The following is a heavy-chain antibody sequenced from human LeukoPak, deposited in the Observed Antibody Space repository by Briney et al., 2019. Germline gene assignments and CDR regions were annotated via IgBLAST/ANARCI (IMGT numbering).Heavy chain of an antibody. CDR1: GGCISSYY. Sequence: SETLSLTCTVSGGCISSYYWSWIRQPAGKGLEWIGRVYTSGSTNYNPSLKSRVTMSVDTSKNQFSLKLSSVTAADTAVYYCAIDPFNWSYFDYWGQGTLVTVSS. J-gene: IGHJ4*02. CDR2: VYTSGST. V-gene: IGHV4-4*07. D-gene: IGHD1-20*01. CDR3: AIDPFNWSYFDY.